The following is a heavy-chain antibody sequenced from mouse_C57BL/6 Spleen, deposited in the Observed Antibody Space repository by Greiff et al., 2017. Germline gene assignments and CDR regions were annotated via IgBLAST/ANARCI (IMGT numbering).Heavy chain of an antibody. Sequence: QVQLQQSGAELVRPGASVKLSCKASGYTFTDYYINWVKQRPGQGLEWIARIYPGSGKTYYNEKFKGKATLTAEKSSSTAYMQLSSLTSEDSAVSVCARGSWVAYWDQGTLVTVSA. CDR3: ARGSWVAY. V-gene: IGHV1-76*01. CDR2: IYPGSGKT. CDR1: GYTFTDYY. J-gene: IGHJ3*01.